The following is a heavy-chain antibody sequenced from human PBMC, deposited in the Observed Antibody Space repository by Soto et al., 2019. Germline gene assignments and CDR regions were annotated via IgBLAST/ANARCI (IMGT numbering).Heavy chain of an antibody. CDR1: GGTFSSYA. V-gene: IGHV1-69*12. Sequence: QVQLVQSGAEVKKPGSSVKVSCKASGGTFSSYAISWVRQAPGQGLEWMGGIIPIFGTANYAQKFQGRVTITADESTSTAYMELSSLRSEDTAVYYCARDGGGIVLVPAAMRWFDPWGQGTLVTVSS. CDR2: IIPIFGTA. CDR3: ARDGGGIVLVPAAMRWFDP. J-gene: IGHJ5*02. D-gene: IGHD2-2*01.